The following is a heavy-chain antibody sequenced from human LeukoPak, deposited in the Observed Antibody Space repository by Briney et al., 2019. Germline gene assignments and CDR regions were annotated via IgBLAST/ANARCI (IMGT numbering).Heavy chain of an antibody. J-gene: IGHJ4*02. CDR3: ARDLYHRYYDNSGYAFDY. V-gene: IGHV1-2*02. CDR1: GYTFTGYY. Sequence: ASVKVSCKASGYTFTGYYMHWVRQAPGQGLEWMGWINSKSGGTNYAQKFQGRVTMTRDTSTSTVYMELSSLRSEDTAVYYCARDLYHRYYDNSGYAFDYWGQGTLVTVSS. CDR2: INSKSGGT. D-gene: IGHD3-22*01.